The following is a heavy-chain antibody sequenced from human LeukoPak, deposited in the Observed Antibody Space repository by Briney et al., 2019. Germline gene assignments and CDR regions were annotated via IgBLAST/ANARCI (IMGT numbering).Heavy chain of an antibody. CDR1: GGSFSGYC. Sequence: SETLSLTCAVYGGSFSGYCWSWIRQPPGKGLEWIGEINHSGSTNYNPSLKSRVTISVDTSKNQFSLKLSTVTAADTAVYYCASTRYLYGKIDYWGQGTLVTVSS. V-gene: IGHV4-34*01. CDR3: ASTRYLYGKIDY. CDR2: INHSGST. J-gene: IGHJ4*02. D-gene: IGHD4-17*01.